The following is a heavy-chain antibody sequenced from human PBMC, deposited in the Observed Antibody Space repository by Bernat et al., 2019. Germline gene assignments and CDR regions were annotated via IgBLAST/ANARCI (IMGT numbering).Heavy chain of an antibody. CDR1: GYTFTGYY. V-gene: IGHV1-2*06. J-gene: IGHJ5*02. Sequence: VQLVQSGAEVKKPGASVKVSCKASGYTFTGYYMYWVRQAPGQGLEWMGRINPNSGGTNYAQKFQGRVTMTRDTSISTAYMELSRLRSDDTAVYYCARDLRSSSWNYNWFDPWGQGTLVTVSS. CDR2: INPNSGGT. CDR3: ARDLRSSSWNYNWFDP. D-gene: IGHD6-13*01.